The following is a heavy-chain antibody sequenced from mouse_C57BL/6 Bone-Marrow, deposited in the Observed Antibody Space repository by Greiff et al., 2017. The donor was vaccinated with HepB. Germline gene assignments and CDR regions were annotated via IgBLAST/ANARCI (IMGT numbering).Heavy chain of an antibody. CDR2: IDHNTGGT. J-gene: IGHJ3*01. Sequence: QVHVKQPGAELVKPGASVKLSCKASGYTFTSYCMHWVKQRPGRGLEWIGRIDHNTGGTKYNEKFKSKATMTIDKPSSTAYIQLSSLTSEDSAVSYCAMGGNLGRIWDRGTLVTVTA. D-gene: IGHD4-1*01. CDR3: AMGGNLGRI. V-gene: IGHV1-72*01. CDR1: GYTFTSYC.